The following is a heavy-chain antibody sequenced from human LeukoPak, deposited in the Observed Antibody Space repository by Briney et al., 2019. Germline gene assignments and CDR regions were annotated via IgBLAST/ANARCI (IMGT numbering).Heavy chain of an antibody. J-gene: IGHJ4*02. D-gene: IGHD3-22*01. Sequence: ASVKVSCKASGYTFTCYGISWVRQAPGQGLEWMGRISAYNGNTNYAQKLQGRVTMTTDTSTSTAYMELRSLRSDDTAVYYCARESLPYDSSGRYFDYWGQGTLVTVSS. CDR2: ISAYNGNT. V-gene: IGHV1-18*01. CDR3: ARESLPYDSSGRYFDY. CDR1: GYTFTCYG.